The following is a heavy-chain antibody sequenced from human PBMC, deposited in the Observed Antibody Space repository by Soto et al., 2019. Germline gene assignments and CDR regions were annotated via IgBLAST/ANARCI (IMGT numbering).Heavy chain of an antibody. V-gene: IGHV3-30-3*01. J-gene: IGHJ6*02. Sequence: PGGSLRLSCAASGFTFSSYAMHWVRQAPGKGLEWVAVISYDGSNKYYADSVKGRFTISRDNSKNTLYLQMNSLRAEDTAVYYCARELRWLQFSPSHYYPCCTDVPGPGTTVT. CDR3: ARELRWLQFSPSHYYPCCTDV. D-gene: IGHD5-12*01. CDR1: GFTFSSYA. CDR2: ISYDGSNK.